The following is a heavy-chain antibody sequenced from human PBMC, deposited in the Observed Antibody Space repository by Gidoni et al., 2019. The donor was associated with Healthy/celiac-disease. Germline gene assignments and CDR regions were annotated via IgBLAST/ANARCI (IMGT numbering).Heavy chain of an antibody. CDR1: GFTFSSSG. J-gene: IGHJ3*02. D-gene: IGHD3-22*01. Sequence: QVQLVESGGGVVQPGRSLRLSCAASGFTFSSSGMHGVRQAPGKGLEWVAVIWYDGSNKYYADSVKGRFTISRDNSKNTLYLQMNSLRAEDTAVYYCATLAGITMIVVTEDAFDIWGQGTMVTVSS. V-gene: IGHV3-33*01. CDR3: ATLAGITMIVVTEDAFDI. CDR2: IWYDGSNK.